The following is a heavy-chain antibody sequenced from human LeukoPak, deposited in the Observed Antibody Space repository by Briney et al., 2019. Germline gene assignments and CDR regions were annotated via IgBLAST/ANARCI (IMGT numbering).Heavy chain of an antibody. CDR3: GRQQGGHLTRYYGAWFDP. CDR2: IFYSGVT. Sequence: PSETLSLTCTVSGDSIRSSNYYWGWIRPPPGKGLEWIGSIFYSGVTYSNPSLDSRVTISVDTSKNQFSLKLSSVTDADTAVYYCGRQQGGHLTRYYGAWFDPWGQGTLVTVSS. V-gene: IGHV4-39*01. J-gene: IGHJ5*02. CDR1: GDSIRSSNYY. D-gene: IGHD3-9*01.